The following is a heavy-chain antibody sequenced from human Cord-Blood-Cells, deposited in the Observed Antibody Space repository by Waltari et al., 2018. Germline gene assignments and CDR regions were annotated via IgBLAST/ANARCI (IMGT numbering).Heavy chain of an antibody. D-gene: IGHD6-13*01. CDR3: ARGGAAGNAFDI. J-gene: IGHJ3*02. Sequence: QVQLVQSGAAVQKPGASVKVPCKTSGYTFTSYGLSWVRPAPGQGREWMGWISAYNGNTNYAQKLQGRVTMTTDTATSTAYMELRSLRSDDTAVYYCARGGAAGNAFDIWGQGTMVTVSS. CDR2: ISAYNGNT. V-gene: IGHV1-18*01. CDR1: GYTFTSYG.